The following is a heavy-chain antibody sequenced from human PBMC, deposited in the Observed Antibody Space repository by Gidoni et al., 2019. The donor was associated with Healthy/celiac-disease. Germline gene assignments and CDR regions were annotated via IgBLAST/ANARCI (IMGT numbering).Heavy chain of an antibody. Sequence: QVQLVQSGAEVQKPASSVTVSCKASGGTSSSYAISWVRQAPGQGLEWMGGIIPIFGTANYAQKFQGRVTITADESTSTAYMELRSLRSEDTAVYYCARDPRGFWSGQGFDYWGQGTLVTVSS. CDR2: IIPIFGTA. CDR1: GGTSSSYA. D-gene: IGHD3-3*01. CDR3: ARDPRGFWSGQGFDY. V-gene: IGHV1-69*01. J-gene: IGHJ4*02.